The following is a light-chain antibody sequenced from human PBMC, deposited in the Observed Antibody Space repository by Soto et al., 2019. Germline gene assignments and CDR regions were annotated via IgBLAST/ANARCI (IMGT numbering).Light chain of an antibody. CDR3: SSSTSSSTL. CDR1: SSDVGGYNY. J-gene: IGLJ1*01. Sequence: QSVLTQPASVSGSPGQSITISCTGTSSDVGGYNYVSWYQQHPGKAPKLMIYDVSNRPSGVSNRFSGSKSGNTASLTISGLQAEDEGDYYCSSSTSSSTLFGTWTKVTF. CDR2: DVS. V-gene: IGLV2-14*01.